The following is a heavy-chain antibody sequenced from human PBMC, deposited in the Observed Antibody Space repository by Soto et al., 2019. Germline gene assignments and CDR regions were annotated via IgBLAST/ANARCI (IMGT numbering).Heavy chain of an antibody. Sequence: QVHLEQWGAGLLKPSETLSLTCAVYGGSLSGYFWSWVPQPPGKGLEWIGEINHSGSTNYNPSLKSRVTISADTSKHQFSLRLSSVTAADSGIYYCASYHYYDFWIGSRHYMDAWGKGTTVTVSS. J-gene: IGHJ6*03. D-gene: IGHD3-3*01. V-gene: IGHV4-34*01. CDR2: INHSGST. CDR1: GGSLSGYF. CDR3: ASYHYYDFWIGSRHYMDA.